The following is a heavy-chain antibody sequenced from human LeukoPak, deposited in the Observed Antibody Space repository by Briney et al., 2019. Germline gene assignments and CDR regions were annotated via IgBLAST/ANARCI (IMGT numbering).Heavy chain of an antibody. CDR2: IKSKTDGGTT. CDR1: GFTFSNAW. D-gene: IGHD6-13*01. J-gene: IGHJ5*02. Sequence: GGSLRLSCAASGFTFSNAWMSWVRQAPGKGLEWVGRIKSKTDGGTTDYAAPVKGRFTISRDDSKNTAYLQMNSLRTEDTAVYYCTRHQVPYSSSPQKVDNWFDPWGQGTLVTVSS. V-gene: IGHV3-15*01. CDR3: TRHQVPYSSSPQKVDNWFDP.